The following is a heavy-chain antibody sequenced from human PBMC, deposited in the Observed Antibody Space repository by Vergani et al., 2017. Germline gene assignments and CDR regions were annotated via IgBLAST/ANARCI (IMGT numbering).Heavy chain of an antibody. CDR2: IRSKAYGQAT. D-gene: IGHD3-10*01. J-gene: IGHJ3*02. CDR3: VRDQVTMLRGSDALDI. V-gene: IGHV3-49*03. CDR1: GFTFGDYA. Sequence: EVQLVESGGGLVQPGRSLRLSCIASGFTFGDYAMSWFRQAPGKGLEWVGGIRSKAYGQATLYAASVKGRFTISRDDSKSIAYLQMNKLQTEDTAMYYCVRDQVTMLRGSDALDIWGQGTMVTVSS.